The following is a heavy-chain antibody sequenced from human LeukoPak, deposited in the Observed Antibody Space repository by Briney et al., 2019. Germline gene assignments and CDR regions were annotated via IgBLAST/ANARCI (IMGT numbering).Heavy chain of an antibody. D-gene: IGHD1-26*01. Sequence: PSGTLSLTCAVSGGSISSSNWWSWVRQPPGKGLEWIGEIYHSGSTNYNPSLKSRVTISVDKSKNQFSLKLSSVTAADTAVYYCARSPRDASWEPSSLPYFDYWGQGTLVTVSS. CDR2: IYHSGST. CDR3: ARSPRDASWEPSSLPYFDY. V-gene: IGHV4-4*02. J-gene: IGHJ4*02. CDR1: GGSISSSNW.